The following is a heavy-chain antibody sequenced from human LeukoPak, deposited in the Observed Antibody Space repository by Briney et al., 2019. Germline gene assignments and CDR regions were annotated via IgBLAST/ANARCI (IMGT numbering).Heavy chain of an antibody. Sequence: PGGSLRLSCAASGFTFSSYWMSWVRQAPAKGPEWVANIRQDGGERYYVDSVKGRFTISRDNAKNSLYLQVDSLRAEDTAVYYCARDHGDSTRLGAFDIWGQGTMVTVSS. J-gene: IGHJ3*02. D-gene: IGHD3-10*01. CDR1: GFTFSSYW. V-gene: IGHV3-7*01. CDR2: IRQDGGER. CDR3: ARDHGDSTRLGAFDI.